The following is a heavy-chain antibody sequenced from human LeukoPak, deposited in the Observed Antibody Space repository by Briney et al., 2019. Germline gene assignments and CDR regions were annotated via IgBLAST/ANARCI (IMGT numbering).Heavy chain of an antibody. CDR1: GFTFSDYY. Sequence: GGSLRLSCTASGFTFSDYYMSWIRQAPGKGLEWVSYISGSGSAKYYADSVEGRFTISRDNAKNSLYLQMNSLRAEDTAVYYCARVPSYGYEGNWSDPWGQGTLVTVSS. CDR3: ARVPSYGYEGNWSDP. J-gene: IGHJ5*02. D-gene: IGHD5-18*01. V-gene: IGHV3-11*01. CDR2: ISGSGSAK.